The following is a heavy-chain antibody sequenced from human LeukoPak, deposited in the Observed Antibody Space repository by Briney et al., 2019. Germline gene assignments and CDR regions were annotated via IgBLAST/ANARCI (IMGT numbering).Heavy chain of an antibody. CDR2: INHSGST. Sequence: SETLSLTCAVYGGSFSDYYWTWIRQPPGKGLEWIGEINHSGSTNYNPSLESRVTISVDTSKNQFSLNLSSVTAADTAVYYCARGRGYCSSTSCYAHYYYYYMDVWGKGTTVTVSS. CDR1: GGSFSDYY. V-gene: IGHV4-34*01. D-gene: IGHD2-2*01. CDR3: ARGRGYCSSTSCYAHYYYYYMDV. J-gene: IGHJ6*03.